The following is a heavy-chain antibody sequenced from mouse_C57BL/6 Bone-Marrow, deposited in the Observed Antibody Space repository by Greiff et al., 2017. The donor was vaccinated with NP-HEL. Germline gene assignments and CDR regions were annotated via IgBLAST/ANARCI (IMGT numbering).Heavy chain of an antibody. CDR1: GYTFTSYW. J-gene: IGHJ1*03. D-gene: IGHD1-1*01. V-gene: IGHV1-59*01. Sequence: QVQLQQPGAELVRPGTSVKLSCKASGYTFTSYWMHWVKQRPGQGLEWIGVIDPSDSYTNYNQKFKGKATLTVDTSSSTAYMQLSSWTSEDSAVYYCAAYGSSFYWYFDVWGTGTTVTVSS. CDR3: AAYGSSFYWYFDV. CDR2: IDPSDSYT.